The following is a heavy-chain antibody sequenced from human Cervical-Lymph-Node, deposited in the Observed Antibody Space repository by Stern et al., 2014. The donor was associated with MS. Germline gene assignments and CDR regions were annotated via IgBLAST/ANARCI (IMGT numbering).Heavy chain of an antibody. CDR2: LSTTASYT. CDR1: GFTFSAYF. D-gene: IGHD4/OR15-4a*01. V-gene: IGHV3-21*01. CDR3: AREVDYGYYGMDV. Sequence: EVQLVEPGGGLVKPGGSLRLSCAASGFTFSAYFMTWVRQAPGKGLEWVSSLSTTASYTYYADSVKGRFAIARDNAKNSLYLEMNRLRAEDTAVYYCAREVDYGYYGMDVWGQGTTVTVSS. J-gene: IGHJ6*02.